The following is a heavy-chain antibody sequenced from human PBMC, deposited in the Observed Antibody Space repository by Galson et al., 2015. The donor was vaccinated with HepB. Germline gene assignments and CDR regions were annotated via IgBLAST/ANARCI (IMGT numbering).Heavy chain of an antibody. V-gene: IGHV5-51*01. Sequence: QSGAEVKKPGESLKISCKAYGYSFSNYWIAWVRQMPGKGLEWMGIIYPRDSDTRYSPSFQGQVTISADKSISTAYLQWSSLKASDTAMYYCAKDNRGYGEFDYWGQGTLVTVSS. CDR2: IYPRDSDT. J-gene: IGHJ4*02. CDR1: GYSFSNYW. D-gene: IGHD4-17*01. CDR3: AKDNRGYGEFDY.